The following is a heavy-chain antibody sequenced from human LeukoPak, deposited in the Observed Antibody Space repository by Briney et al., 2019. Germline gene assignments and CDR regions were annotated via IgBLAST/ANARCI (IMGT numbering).Heavy chain of an antibody. CDR2: INSDGSST. Sequence: PGGSLRLSCAAFGFTFSSYWMHWVRQAPGKGLVWVSRINSDGSSTSYADSVKGRFTISRDNAKNTLYLQMNSLRAEDTAVYYCARDSHYYDSSGYYSYFDYWGQGTLVTVSS. CDR3: ARDSHYYDSSGYYSYFDY. V-gene: IGHV3-74*01. CDR1: GFTFSSYW. J-gene: IGHJ4*02. D-gene: IGHD3-22*01.